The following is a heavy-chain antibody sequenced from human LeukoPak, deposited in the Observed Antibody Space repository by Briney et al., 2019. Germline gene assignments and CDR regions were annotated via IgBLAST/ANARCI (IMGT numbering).Heavy chain of an antibody. CDR1: GFTFSRFW. CDR2: IKEDGRQK. J-gene: IGHJ4*02. D-gene: IGHD3-22*01. V-gene: IGHV3-7*03. CDR3: ARDHRDSSGY. Sequence: GGSLRLSCAASGFTFSRFWMSWVSQAPGKGLEWVANIKEDGRQKYYVGSVKGRFTISRDNAKNSLYLQMNSLRAEDTAVYYCARDHRDSSGYWGQGTLVTVSS.